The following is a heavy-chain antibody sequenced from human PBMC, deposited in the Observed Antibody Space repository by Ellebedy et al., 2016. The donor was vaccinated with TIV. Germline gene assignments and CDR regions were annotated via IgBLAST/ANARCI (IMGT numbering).Heavy chain of an antibody. CDR3: AKDPSGYQDYYMDV. CDR1: GFTFSSHG. D-gene: IGHD6-25*01. Sequence: GESLKISXAVSGFTFSSHGLHWVRQAPRKGLEWVAAISHDGTNEYYADSVKGRFIISRDNSENSLYFEMNSLTAEDTAVYFCAKDPSGYQDYYMDVWGKGTTVTVSS. V-gene: IGHV3-30*18. CDR2: ISHDGTNE. J-gene: IGHJ6*03.